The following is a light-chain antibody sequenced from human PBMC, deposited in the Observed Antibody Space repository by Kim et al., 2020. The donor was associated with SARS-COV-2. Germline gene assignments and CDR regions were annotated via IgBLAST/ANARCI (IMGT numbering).Light chain of an antibody. J-gene: IGLJ3*02. CDR1: SPKNYY. Sequence: SSELTQDPAVSVALGQTVRITCQGDSPKNYYANWYQQKPGQAPILVIYGKDIRPSGIPDRFSGSVLGDTASLTITGAQAEDEADYYCNSRGFSPNHVVFGGGTKLTVL. V-gene: IGLV3-19*01. CDR2: GKD. CDR3: NSRGFSPNHVV.